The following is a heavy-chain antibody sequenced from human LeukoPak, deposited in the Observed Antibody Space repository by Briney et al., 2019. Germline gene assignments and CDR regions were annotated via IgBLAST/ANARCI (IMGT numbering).Heavy chain of an antibody. CDR3: ARARLAVAGTWYFDY. CDR1: GGTLSSYA. Sequence: SVQVSCKASGGTLSSYAISWLRQAPGQWLEWMGGIIPIFGTANYAQKFQGRVTITTDESTSTAYMEVSSLRSEDTAVYYCARARLAVAGTWYFDYWGQGTLLTVSS. J-gene: IGHJ4*02. D-gene: IGHD6-19*01. V-gene: IGHV1-69*05. CDR2: IIPIFGTA.